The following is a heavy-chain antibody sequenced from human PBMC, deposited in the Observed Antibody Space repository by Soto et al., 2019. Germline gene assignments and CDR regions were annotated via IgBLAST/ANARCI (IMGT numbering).Heavy chain of an antibody. CDR2: IAYEGKTA. V-gene: IGHV3-30*18. CDR1: GFTLSNSG. Sequence: GGSLRLSCEVSGFTLSNSGIHWVRQAPDKGLEWVATIAYEGKTANYADSAKGRFTISRDISKSTVYLQMNSLRREGTATYYCAKSTSGYGGASDFWGQGTVVTVSS. D-gene: IGHD4-17*01. J-gene: IGHJ4*02. CDR3: AKSTSGYGGASDF.